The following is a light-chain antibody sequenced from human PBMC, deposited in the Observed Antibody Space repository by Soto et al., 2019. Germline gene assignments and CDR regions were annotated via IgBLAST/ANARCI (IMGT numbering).Light chain of an antibody. Sequence: QSALTQPASVSGSPGQSITISCTGTSSDVGSYNLVSWYQQHPGKAPKLMIYEVSKRPSGDSNRFSGSKSGNTASLTISGLQAEDEADYYCCSYAGSSSWVFGGGTKLTVL. CDR2: EVS. CDR1: SSDVGSYNL. J-gene: IGLJ3*02. V-gene: IGLV2-23*02. CDR3: CSYAGSSSWV.